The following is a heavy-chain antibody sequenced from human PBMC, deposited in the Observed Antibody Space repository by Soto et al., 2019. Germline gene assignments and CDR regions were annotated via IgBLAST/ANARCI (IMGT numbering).Heavy chain of an antibody. Sequence: QVRLVQSGAEVKKPGSSVKVSCKASGGTLNNYVLNWVRQAPGQGLEWMGAIIPVSGPADCEQRFQGRVTITADLSTATVYMELSSLTSDETAVYYCAGGTWEPHWGQGTLVTVSS. CDR2: IIPVSGPA. J-gene: IGHJ4*02. D-gene: IGHD1-26*01. CDR3: AGGTWEPH. V-gene: IGHV1-69*01. CDR1: GGTLNNYV.